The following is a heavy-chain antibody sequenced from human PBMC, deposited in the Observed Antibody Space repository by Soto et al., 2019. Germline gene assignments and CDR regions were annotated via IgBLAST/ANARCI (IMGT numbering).Heavy chain of an antibody. Sequence: QVQLVESGGGVVQPGRSLRLSCAASGFTFSSYGMNWVRQAPGKGLEWVAVISYDGSNKYYADSVKGRFTSSRDNSKNTLYLQMNSLRAEDTAVYYCAKDQGDYWGQGTLVTVSS. V-gene: IGHV3-30*18. CDR1: GFTFSSYG. J-gene: IGHJ4*02. CDR2: ISYDGSNK. CDR3: AKDQGDY.